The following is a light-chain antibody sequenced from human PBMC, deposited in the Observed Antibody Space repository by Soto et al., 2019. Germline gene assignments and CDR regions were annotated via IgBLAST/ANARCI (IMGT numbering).Light chain of an antibody. CDR3: SLYTSSSVL. V-gene: IGLV2-14*03. J-gene: IGLJ2*01. Sequence: QSVLTQPASVSGSPGQSITISCTGTSNDVGGYNYVSWYQQHPGKAPKVIIYDVSNRPSGVSDRFSGSKSGDTASLTISGLQSEDEADYYCSLYTSSSVLFGGGTKLTVL. CDR1: SNDVGGYNY. CDR2: DVS.